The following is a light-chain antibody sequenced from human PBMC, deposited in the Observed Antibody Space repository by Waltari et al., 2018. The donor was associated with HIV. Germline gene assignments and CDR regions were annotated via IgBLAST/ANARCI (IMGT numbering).Light chain of an antibody. CDR3: QQYGSSAPLT. J-gene: IGKJ4*01. CDR1: QSVSSSH. V-gene: IGKV3-20*01. CDR2: GTS. Sequence: IALTPSPGALSLSPGERATLSCRASQSVSSSHLAWYQQRPGQAPRILIYGTSSRATGIPDRFSGSGSGTDFTLTISRLEPEDFAVYYCQQYGSSAPLTFGGGTKVEIK.